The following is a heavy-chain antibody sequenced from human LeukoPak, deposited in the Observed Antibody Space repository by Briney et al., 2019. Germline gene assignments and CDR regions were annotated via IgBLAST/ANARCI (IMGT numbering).Heavy chain of an antibody. CDR2: IYPADSDT. CDR1: GYSFTSYW. V-gene: IGHV5-51*01. Sequence: GESLKISCKGSGYSFTSYWIGWVRQMPGKGLEWMGIIYPADSDTRYSPSFQGQVSMSADKSITTAYLQWSSLKASDTAMYYCARGVYPKVTLDAFDIWGQGTLVTVSS. CDR3: ARGVYPKVTLDAFDI. D-gene: IGHD6-6*01. J-gene: IGHJ3*02.